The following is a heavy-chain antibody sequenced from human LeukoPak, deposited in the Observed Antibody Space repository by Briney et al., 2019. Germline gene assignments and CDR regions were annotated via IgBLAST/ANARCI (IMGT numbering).Heavy chain of an antibody. D-gene: IGHD6-13*01. CDR2: IYYSGST. CDR3: ARTYSSSWNNWFDP. CDR1: GYSISSGYY. V-gene: IGHV4-38-2*02. Sequence: SETLSLTCTVSGYSISSGYYWGWIRQPPGKGLEWIGSIYYSGSTYYNPSLKSRVTISVDTSKNQFSLKLSSVTAADTAVYYCARTYSSSWNNWFDPWGQGTLVTVSS. J-gene: IGHJ5*02.